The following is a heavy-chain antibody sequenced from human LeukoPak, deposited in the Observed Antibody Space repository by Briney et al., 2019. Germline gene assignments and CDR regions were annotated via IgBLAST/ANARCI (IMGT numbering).Heavy chain of an antibody. CDR1: GGSFSGYY. J-gene: IGHJ4*02. D-gene: IGHD3-16*01. CDR2: IYYSGST. V-gene: IGHV4-59*01. CDR3: ARALWAATDFDY. Sequence: SETLSLTCAVYGGSFSGYYWSWIRQPPGKGLEWIGYIYYSGSTNYNPSLKSRVTISVDTSKNQFSLKLSSVTAADTAVYYCARALWAATDFDYWGQGTLVTVSS.